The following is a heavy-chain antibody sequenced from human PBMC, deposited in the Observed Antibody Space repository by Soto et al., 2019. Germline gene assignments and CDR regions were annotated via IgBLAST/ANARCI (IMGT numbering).Heavy chain of an antibody. D-gene: IGHD3-16*01. CDR2: ISAYNGNT. CDR1: GYTFTSYG. Sequence: ASVKVSCKASGYTFTSYGISWVRQAPGQGLEWMGWISAYNGNTNYSQKLQGRVTMTTDTSTSTAYMELRSLRSDDTAVYYCAKYDWRNPGFPPGGQEPLPTVP. V-gene: IGHV1-18*01. CDR3: AKYDWRNPGFPP. J-gene: IGHJ4*02.